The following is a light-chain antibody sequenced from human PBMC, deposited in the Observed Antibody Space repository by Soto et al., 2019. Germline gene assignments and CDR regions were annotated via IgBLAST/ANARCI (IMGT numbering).Light chain of an antibody. J-gene: IGLJ2*01. V-gene: IGLV1-40*01. CDR3: QSYDSSLSVV. CDR1: SSNIGAGYD. CDR2: GNS. Sequence: QSVLTQPPSVCGAPGHRVTISCNGSSSNIGAGYDVHWYQQLPGTAPKLLIYGNSNRPSGGPDRFSGSKSGTSASLAITGLQAEDEADYYCQSYDSSLSVVFGGGTKLTVL.